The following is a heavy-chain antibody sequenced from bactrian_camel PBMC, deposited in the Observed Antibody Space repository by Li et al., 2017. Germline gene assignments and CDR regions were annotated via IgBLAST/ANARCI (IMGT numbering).Heavy chain of an antibody. D-gene: IGHD2*01. V-gene: IGHV3S55*01. J-gene: IGHJ4*01. CDR3: SKDKFGNT. CDR1: VYTSGFWC. CDR2: IDRDGVS. Sequence: QLVESGGATVEAGRSLRLSCTSNVYTSGFWCMGWFRHGPGQEGVATIDRDGVSTYADSVKGRFTISRDDNRKTLYLQLNNLNSEDTAMYYCSKDKFGNTRGQGTQVTVS.